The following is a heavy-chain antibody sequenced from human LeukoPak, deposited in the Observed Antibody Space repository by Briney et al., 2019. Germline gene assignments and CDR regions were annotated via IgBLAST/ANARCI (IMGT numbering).Heavy chain of an antibody. D-gene: IGHD6-13*01. CDR3: AKIDSSSWYSEAGY. Sequence: GGSLRLSCAASGFTVSSNYMSWVRQAPGKGLEWVSVIYSGGSTYYADSVKGRFTISRDNSKNTLYLQMNSLRAEDTAVYYCAKIDSSSWYSEAGYWGQGTLVTVSS. CDR1: GFTVSSNY. CDR2: IYSGGST. V-gene: IGHV3-53*01. J-gene: IGHJ4*02.